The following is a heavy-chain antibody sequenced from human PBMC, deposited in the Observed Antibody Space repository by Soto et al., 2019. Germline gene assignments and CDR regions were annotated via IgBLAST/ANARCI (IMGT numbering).Heavy chain of an antibody. CDR1: GLTVSGKKY. J-gene: IGHJ3*01. V-gene: IGHV3-53*01. CDR2: LYDVDGS. D-gene: IGHD1-1*01. Sequence: PGVSLRLSCAASGLTVSGKKYVAWVRQAPGKGLEWVSALYDVDGSFYADSVKGRFTTSSDSSKTTVYLQMNGLRPDDTAVYYCATWHEREHAYDVWGQGTTVTVSS. CDR3: ATWHEREHAYDV.